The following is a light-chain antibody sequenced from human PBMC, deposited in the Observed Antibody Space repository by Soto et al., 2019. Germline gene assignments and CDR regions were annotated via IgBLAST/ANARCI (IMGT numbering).Light chain of an antibody. Sequence: QSALTQPASVSGSPGQSITRSCTGTSRDVGSYNLVSWYQQHPGNAPKLIIYEGTKRPSGVSYRFSGSKSGNTASLTISGLQEEDEGDYHCCSFAGSRTYVFGTGNKVTVL. CDR1: SRDVGSYNL. CDR3: CSFAGSRTYV. J-gene: IGLJ1*01. CDR2: EGT. V-gene: IGLV2-23*01.